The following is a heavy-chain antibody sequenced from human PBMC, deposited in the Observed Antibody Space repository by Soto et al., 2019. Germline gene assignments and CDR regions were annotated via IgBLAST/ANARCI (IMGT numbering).Heavy chain of an antibody. J-gene: IGHJ4*02. CDR2: IYHSGST. CDR3: ARLYGDYVESFDY. Sequence: SETLSLTCAVSGGSISSSNWWSWVRQPPGKGLEWIWEIYHSGSTNYNPSLKSRVTISVDKSKNQFSLKLSSVTAADTAVYYCARLYGDYVESFDYWGQGTLVTVSS. CDR1: GGSISSSNW. V-gene: IGHV4-4*02. D-gene: IGHD4-17*01.